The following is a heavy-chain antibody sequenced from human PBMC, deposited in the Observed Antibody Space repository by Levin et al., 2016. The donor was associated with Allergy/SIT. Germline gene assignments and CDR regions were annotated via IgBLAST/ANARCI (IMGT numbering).Heavy chain of an antibody. CDR2: INPNSGGT. Sequence: ASVKVSCKASGYTFTGYYMHWVRQAPGQGLEWMGWINPNSGGTNYAQKFQGRVTMTRDTSISTAYMELSRLRSDDTAVYYCARVSGYDILTGHDAFDIWGQGTMVTVSS. D-gene: IGHD3-9*01. V-gene: IGHV1-2*02. CDR3: ARVSGYDILTGHDAFDI. J-gene: IGHJ3*02. CDR1: GYTFTGYY.